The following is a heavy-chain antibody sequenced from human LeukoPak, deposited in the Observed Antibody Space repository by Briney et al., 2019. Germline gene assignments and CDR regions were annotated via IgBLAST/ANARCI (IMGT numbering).Heavy chain of an antibody. CDR3: ARDSYSSSSDY. D-gene: IGHD6-13*01. J-gene: IGHJ4*02. Sequence: SETLSLTCTVSGYSISSTYYWGWIRQPPGKGLEWIGSIYHSGSTYYNPSLKSRVTISVDTSKNQFSLKLSSVTAADTAEYYCARDSYSSSSDYWGQGTLVTVSS. V-gene: IGHV4-38-2*02. CDR1: GYSISSTYY. CDR2: IYHSGST.